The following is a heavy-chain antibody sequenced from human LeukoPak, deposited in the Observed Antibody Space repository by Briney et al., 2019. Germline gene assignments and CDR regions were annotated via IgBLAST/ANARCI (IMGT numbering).Heavy chain of an antibody. V-gene: IGHV1-8*01. CDR1: GYTFTSYD. J-gene: IGHJ4*02. Sequence: GASVRVSCKASGYTFTSYDINWVRQATGQGLEWMGWMSPNSGNTGYAQKFQGRVTMTRNTSISTAYMELRSLRSDDTAVYYCARSGGQQLVPFDYWGQGTLVTVYS. CDR2: MSPNSGNT. CDR3: ARSGGQQLVPFDY. D-gene: IGHD6-13*01.